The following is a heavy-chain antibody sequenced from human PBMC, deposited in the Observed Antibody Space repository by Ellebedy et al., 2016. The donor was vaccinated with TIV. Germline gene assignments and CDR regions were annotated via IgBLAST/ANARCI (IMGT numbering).Heavy chain of an antibody. CDR3: AKLPVAYNWNYADDY. V-gene: IGHV3-23*01. J-gene: IGHJ4*02. D-gene: IGHD1-7*01. CDR1: GFTFSSYA. Sequence: PGGSLRLSCAASGFTFSSYAMTWVRQAPGKGLEWVSGIVGSGAQKYADSVKGRFTISRDNSKGTLDLQMSSLRAEDTAVYYCAKLPVAYNWNYADDYWGQGTLVTVSS. CDR2: IVGSGAQ.